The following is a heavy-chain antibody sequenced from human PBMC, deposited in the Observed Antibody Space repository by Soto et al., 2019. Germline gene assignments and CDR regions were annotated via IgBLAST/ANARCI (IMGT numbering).Heavy chain of an antibody. D-gene: IGHD5-18*01. CDR3: ALMTDGYNSNWYFDL. Sequence: SGPTLVNRTQTLTLTFTFSGLSLTGSAMCVSWTRQPPGKALEWLAVIDWDDDKFYSSSLKTRLTISKETSKNQVVLTMTNMDPVDTATYYCALMTDGYNSNWYFDLWGRGTLVTVSS. J-gene: IGHJ2*01. CDR2: IDWDDDK. V-gene: IGHV2-70*01. CDR1: GLSLTGSAMC.